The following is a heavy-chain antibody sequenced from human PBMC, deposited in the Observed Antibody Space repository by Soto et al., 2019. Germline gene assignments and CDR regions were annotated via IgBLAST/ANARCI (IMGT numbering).Heavy chain of an antibody. CDR1: GFTFSSYA. V-gene: IGHV3-23*01. J-gene: IGHJ6*02. D-gene: IGHD2-2*01. Sequence: GGSLRLSCTASGFTFSSYAMSWVRQAPGKGLEWVSIISGSAVRTYYADSVKGRFTVSRDNSKNTLYLQMNSLRAEDTAVYYCAKVTSARVFYFGLDVWGQGTTVTVYS. CDR3: AKVTSARVFYFGLDV. CDR2: ISGSAVRT.